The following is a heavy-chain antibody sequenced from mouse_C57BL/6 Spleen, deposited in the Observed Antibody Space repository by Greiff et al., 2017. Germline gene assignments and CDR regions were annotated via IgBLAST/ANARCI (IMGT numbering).Heavy chain of an antibody. CDR1: GYTFTDYN. CDR3: ARKTYYSNYYAMDY. Sequence: EVKLMESGPELVKPGASVKIPCKASGYTFTDYNMDWVKQSHGKSLEWIGDINPNNGGTIYNQKFKGKATLTVDKSSSTAYMELRSLTSEDTAVYYCARKTYYSNYYAMDYWGQGTSVTVSS. J-gene: IGHJ4*01. V-gene: IGHV1-18*01. CDR2: INPNNGGT. D-gene: IGHD2-5*01.